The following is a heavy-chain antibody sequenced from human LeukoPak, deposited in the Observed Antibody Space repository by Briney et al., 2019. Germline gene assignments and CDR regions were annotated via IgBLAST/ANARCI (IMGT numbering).Heavy chain of an antibody. CDR3: ARDRVRGNSNPYFDY. J-gene: IGHJ4*02. Sequence: SETLSLTCTVSGGSISSGTYYWSWIRQPPGKGLEWIGYIYYSGTTNYNPSLKSRVTISVDTSKNQFSLKLSSVTAADTAVYYCARDRVRGNSNPYFDYWGQGTLVTVSS. CDR1: GGSISSGTYY. V-gene: IGHV4-61*01. D-gene: IGHD4-11*01. CDR2: IYYSGTT.